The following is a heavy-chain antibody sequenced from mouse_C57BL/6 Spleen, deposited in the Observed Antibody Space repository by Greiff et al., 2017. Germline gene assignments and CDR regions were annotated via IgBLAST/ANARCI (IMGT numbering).Heavy chain of an antibody. Sequence: VQLQQSGPELVKPGASVKISCKASGYTFTDYYMNWVKQSHGKSLEWIGDINPNNGGTSYNQKFKGKATLTVDKSSSTAYMELRSLTSEDSAVYDCARSGSSGYYFDYWGQGTTLTVSS. CDR3: ARSGSSGYYFDY. CDR1: GYTFTDYY. V-gene: IGHV1-26*01. CDR2: INPNNGGT. D-gene: IGHD3-2*02. J-gene: IGHJ2*01.